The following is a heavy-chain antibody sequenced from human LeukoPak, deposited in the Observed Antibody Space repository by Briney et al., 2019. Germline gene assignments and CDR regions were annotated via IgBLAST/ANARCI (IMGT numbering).Heavy chain of an antibody. CDR1: GFTFSSYA. CDR3: AKGSYYDSSGSFYFDY. Sequence: GGSLRLSCAASGFTFSSYAMSWVRQAPGKGLEWVSGISGSGDNTYYADPVKGRFTISRDNSKNTLYVQVNSLGTEDTAAYYCAKGSYYDSSGSFYFDYWGQGTLVTVSS. V-gene: IGHV3-23*01. J-gene: IGHJ4*02. CDR2: ISGSGDNT. D-gene: IGHD3-22*01.